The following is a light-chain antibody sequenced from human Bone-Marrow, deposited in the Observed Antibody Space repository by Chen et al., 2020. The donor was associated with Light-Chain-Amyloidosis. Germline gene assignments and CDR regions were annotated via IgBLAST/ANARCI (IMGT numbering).Light chain of an antibody. Sequence: SYELTQPPSVSVSPGQTARITCSGDDLPTKYAYWYQQKPGQAPVLVIHRDTERPSGISERVSCSSSGTTATFTIRGVQAEEEADYHCQSADSSGTYEVIFGGGTKLTVL. CDR1: DLPTKY. CDR3: QSADSSGTYEVI. V-gene: IGLV3-25*02. J-gene: IGLJ2*01. CDR2: RDT.